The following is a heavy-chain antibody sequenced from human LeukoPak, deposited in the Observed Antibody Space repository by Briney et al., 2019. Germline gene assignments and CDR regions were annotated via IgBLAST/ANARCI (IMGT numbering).Heavy chain of an antibody. CDR1: GYTFTSHG. Sequence: ASVKVSCKTSGYTFTSHGIGWVRQAPGQGLEWVGWISTYNGQTDYAQSLQGRVVMTTDRSTSTAYMDLWSLRSDDTAVYYCMSGVDYNYWGQGTVVTVSS. J-gene: IGHJ4*02. CDR2: ISTYNGQT. D-gene: IGHD2-8*01. V-gene: IGHV1-18*01. CDR3: MSGVDYNY.